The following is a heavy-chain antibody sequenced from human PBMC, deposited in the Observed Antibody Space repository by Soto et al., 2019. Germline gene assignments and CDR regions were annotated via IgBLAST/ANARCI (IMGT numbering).Heavy chain of an antibody. Sequence: QVQLVESGGGVVQPGRSLRLSCAASGFTFSSYGMHWVRQAPGKGLEWVAVISYDGSNKYYADSVKGRFTISRDNSKNTLYLQMNSLRAEDTAVYYCAKLLLAALDAFDIWGQGTMVTVSS. CDR1: GFTFSSYG. J-gene: IGHJ3*02. CDR3: AKLLLAALDAFDI. CDR2: ISYDGSNK. D-gene: IGHD6-13*01. V-gene: IGHV3-30*18.